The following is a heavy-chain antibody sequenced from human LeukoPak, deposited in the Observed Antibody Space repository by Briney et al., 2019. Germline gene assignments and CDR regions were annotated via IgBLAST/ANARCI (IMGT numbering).Heavy chain of an antibody. CDR2: INHSGST. J-gene: IGHJ6*02. Sequence: PSETLSLTCAVYGGSFSGYYWSWIRQPPGKGLEWIGEINHSGSTNYNPSLKSRVPISVDTSKNQFSLKLSSVTAAETAVYYWARGFSFRGGMVRGAVYYGMDVWGQGTTVTVSS. D-gene: IGHD3-10*01. CDR3: ARGFSFRGGMVRGAVYYGMDV. V-gene: IGHV4-34*01. CDR1: GGSFSGYY.